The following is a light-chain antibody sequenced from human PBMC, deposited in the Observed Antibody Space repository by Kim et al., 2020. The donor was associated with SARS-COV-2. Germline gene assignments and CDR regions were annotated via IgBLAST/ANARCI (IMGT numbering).Light chain of an antibody. V-gene: IGLV2-14*03. J-gene: IGLJ2*01. CDR2: DVT. CDR3: SAYRTNTALL. Sequence: GQSITISCTGTNRDIGDNNYVSWYQQHPGKAPKLMIYDVTKRPSGVSSRFSGSTSGNTASLTISGLQTEDEAHYYCSAYRTNTALLFGGGTQLTVL. CDR1: NRDIGDNNY.